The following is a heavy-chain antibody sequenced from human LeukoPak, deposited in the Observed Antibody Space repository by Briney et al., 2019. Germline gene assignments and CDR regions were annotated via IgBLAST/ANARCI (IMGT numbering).Heavy chain of an antibody. V-gene: IGHV4-39*01. CDR3: ARVQRWELLSAAYYFDY. CDR2: IYYSGST. D-gene: IGHD1-26*01. J-gene: IGHJ4*02. Sequence: SETLSLTCTVSGGSISSSSYCWGWIRQPPGKGLEWIGSIYYSGSTYYNPSLKSRVTISVDTSKNQFSLKLSSVTAADTAVYYCARVQRWELLSAAYYFDYWGQGTLVTVSS. CDR1: GGSISSSSYC.